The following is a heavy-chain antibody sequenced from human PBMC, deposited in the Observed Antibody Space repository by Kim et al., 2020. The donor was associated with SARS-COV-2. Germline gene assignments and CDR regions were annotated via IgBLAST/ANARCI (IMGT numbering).Heavy chain of an antibody. Sequence: GESLKISCKGSGYSFTSYWIGWVRQMPGKGLEWMGIIYPGDSDTRYSPFFQGQVTISADKSISTAYLQWSSLKASDTAMYYCARQSIAARPVWYFDLWGRGTLVTVSS. CDR2: IYPGDSDT. CDR3: ARQSIAARPVWYFDL. D-gene: IGHD6-6*01. CDR1: GYSFTSYW. J-gene: IGHJ2*01. V-gene: IGHV5-51*01.